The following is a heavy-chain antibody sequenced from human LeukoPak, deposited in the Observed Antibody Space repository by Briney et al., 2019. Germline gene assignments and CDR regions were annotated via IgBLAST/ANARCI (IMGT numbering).Heavy chain of an antibody. D-gene: IGHD3-22*01. CDR2: ISGSGGNT. CDR3: AKSPITMIVVVDYNWFDS. V-gene: IGHV3-23*01. Sequence: GGSLRLSCAASGFTFSSYAMSWLRQAPGKGLEWVSAISGSGGNTYYADSVKGRFTISRDNSKNKLYLQMNSLRAEDTAVYYCAKSPITMIVVVDYNWFDSWGRGTLVTVSS. J-gene: IGHJ5*01. CDR1: GFTFSSYA.